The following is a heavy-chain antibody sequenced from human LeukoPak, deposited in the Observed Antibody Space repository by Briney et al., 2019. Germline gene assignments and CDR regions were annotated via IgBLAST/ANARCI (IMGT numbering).Heavy chain of an antibody. CDR1: GGSISSYY. CDR3: ARWELLLNGMDV. D-gene: IGHD1-26*01. CDR2: IYYSGST. J-gene: IGHJ6*02. V-gene: IGHV4-59*01. Sequence: ASETLSLTCTVSGGSISSYYWSWIRRPPGKGLEWIGYIYYSGSTSYNPSLKSRVTISVDTSKNQFSLKLRSVTAADTAVYYCARWELLLNGMDVWGQGTTVTVSS.